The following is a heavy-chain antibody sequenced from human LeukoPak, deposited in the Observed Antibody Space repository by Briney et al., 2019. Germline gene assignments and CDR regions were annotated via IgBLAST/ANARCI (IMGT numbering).Heavy chain of an antibody. V-gene: IGHV5-51*01. CDR1: GYSFTSYW. J-gene: IGHJ3*02. CDR3: ARQMATIDAFDI. Sequence: GESLKISCKCSGYSFTSYWIGWVRQMPGKGLEWVGIIYPGDSDTSYSPSFQGQITISADKSISTAYLQWSSLKASDTAMYYCARQMATIDAFDIWGQGTMVTVSS. CDR2: IYPGDSDT. D-gene: IGHD5-24*01.